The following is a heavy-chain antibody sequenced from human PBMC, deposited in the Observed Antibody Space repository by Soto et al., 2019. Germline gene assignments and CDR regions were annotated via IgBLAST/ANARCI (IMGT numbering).Heavy chain of an antibody. CDR1: GYSFTNYW. V-gene: IGHV5-51*01. J-gene: IGHJ4*02. D-gene: IGHD2-2*02. CDR3: ARQGFCSSTSCYTVDY. Sequence: GESMKISCKGSGYSFTNYWIGWVRQMPGKGLEWMGIIYPGDSNTRYSPSFQGQVTISADKSISTAYLQWSSLKASDTAMYYCARQGFCSSTSCYTVDYWGQGTRVTVSS. CDR2: IYPGDSNT.